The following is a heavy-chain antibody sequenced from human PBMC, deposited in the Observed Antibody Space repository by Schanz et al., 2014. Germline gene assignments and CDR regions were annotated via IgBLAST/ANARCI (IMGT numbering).Heavy chain of an antibody. V-gene: IGHV1-46*01. CDR2: INLSGGST. CDR3: TRLRRADPNGFDV. J-gene: IGHJ6*02. Sequence: QVQLLQSGAEVKKPGASMKVSCKASGYTFTSYSMHWVRQAPGQGLEWMGIINLSGGSTNNAQKFQGRLTMTRDTSTSTVYMELSSLGTEDTAVYYCTRLRRADPNGFDVWGQGTTVTDS. CDR1: GYTFTSYS. D-gene: IGHD6-19*01.